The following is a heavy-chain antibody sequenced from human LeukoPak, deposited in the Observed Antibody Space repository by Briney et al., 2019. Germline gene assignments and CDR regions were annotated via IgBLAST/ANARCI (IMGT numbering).Heavy chain of an antibody. CDR1: GFTFSSYA. J-gene: IGHJ4*02. V-gene: IGHV3-23*01. D-gene: IGHD3-9*01. CDR2: ISGSGGST. CDR3: AKGRVQLRYFDPIDY. Sequence: PGGSLRLSCAASGFTFSSYAMSWVRQAPGEGLEWVSAISGSGGSTYYADSVKGRFTISRDNSKNTLYLQMNSLRAEDTAVYYCAKGRVQLRYFDPIDYWGQGTLVTVSS.